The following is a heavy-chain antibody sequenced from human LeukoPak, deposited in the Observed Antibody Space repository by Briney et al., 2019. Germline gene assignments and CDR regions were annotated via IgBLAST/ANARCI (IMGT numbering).Heavy chain of an antibody. J-gene: IGHJ4*02. V-gene: IGHV1-8*01. CDR2: MNPNGGNT. CDR3: ARRHGRCSDGSCYYPDY. CDR1: GYTFTSYD. D-gene: IGHD2-15*01. Sequence: GASVKLSCKASGYTFTSYDINMVRDATGQGLELMGWMNPNGGNTGYAQKFQGRVTMTRNSSITTAYMELSSLRSEDTAVYYCARRHGRCSDGSCYYPDYWGQGTLVTVSS.